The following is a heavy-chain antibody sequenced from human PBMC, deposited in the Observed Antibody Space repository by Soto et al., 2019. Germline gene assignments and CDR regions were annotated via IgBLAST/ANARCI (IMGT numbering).Heavy chain of an antibody. D-gene: IGHD2-2*01. V-gene: IGHV1-69*13. Sequence: SVKVSCKASGVTFSSHAIRWVRQAPGQGLEWMGGIIPIFGKANYAQKFQGRVTITADESTSTAYMELSSLRSEDTAVYDCERAHIVLVPAAIYKMGWFDPWGQGTLVTVSS. J-gene: IGHJ5*02. CDR1: GVTFSSHA. CDR3: ERAHIVLVPAAIYKMGWFDP. CDR2: IIPIFGKA.